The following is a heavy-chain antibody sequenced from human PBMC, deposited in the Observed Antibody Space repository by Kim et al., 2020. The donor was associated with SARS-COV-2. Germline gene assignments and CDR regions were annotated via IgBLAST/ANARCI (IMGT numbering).Heavy chain of an antibody. D-gene: IGHD1-26*01. CDR1: GGSISSYY. CDR3: ARVPYSGSYSFLYYYYYGMDV. CDR2: IYYSGST. Sequence: SETLSLTCTVSGGSISSYYWSWIRQPPGKGLEWIGYIYYSGSTNYNPSLKSRVTISVDTSKNQFSLKLSSVTAADTAVYYCARVPYSGSYSFLYYYYYGMDVWGQGTTVTVSS. J-gene: IGHJ6*02. V-gene: IGHV4-59*13.